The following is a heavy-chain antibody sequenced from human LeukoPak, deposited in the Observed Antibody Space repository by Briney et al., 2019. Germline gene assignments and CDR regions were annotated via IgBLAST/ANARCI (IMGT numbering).Heavy chain of an antibody. CDR3: AHTGRILNGLDP. CDR2: IYWDDDK. CDR1: GFSLSTRGVG. Sequence: SGPTLVNPTQTLTLTCTFSGFSLSTRGVGVGWIRQPPGKALEWLALIYWDDDKRYSPSPKTRLTITKDTSKNQVVLTMTNMDPVDTATYYCAHTGRILNGLDPWGQGTLVTVSS. J-gene: IGHJ5*02. V-gene: IGHV2-5*02. D-gene: IGHD2-15*01.